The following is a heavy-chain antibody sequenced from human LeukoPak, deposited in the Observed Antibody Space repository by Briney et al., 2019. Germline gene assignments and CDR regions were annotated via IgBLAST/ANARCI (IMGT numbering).Heavy chain of an antibody. Sequence: ASVKVSCKASGYTFTSYYMHWVRQAPGQGLEWMGIINPSGGSTSYAQKFQGRVTMTRDTSTSTVYMELSSLRSEDTAVYYCARDRPPDDYSNYPTWFDPWGQGTLVTVSS. CDR1: GYTFTSYY. CDR3: ARDRPPDDYSNYPTWFDP. J-gene: IGHJ5*02. CDR2: INPSGGST. D-gene: IGHD4-11*01. V-gene: IGHV1-46*03.